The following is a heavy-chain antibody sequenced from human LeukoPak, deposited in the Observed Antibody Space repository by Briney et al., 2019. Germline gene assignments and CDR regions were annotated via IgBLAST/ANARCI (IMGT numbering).Heavy chain of an antibody. D-gene: IGHD3-9*01. Sequence: VRQAPGKGLVWVSRINSPGINTRYAESVKGRFTISRDNVKNTLYLQMNSLRAEDTAVYDSLPGYFDCWGQGTLVTVSS. CDR3: LPGYFDC. J-gene: IGHJ4*02. V-gene: IGHV3-74*01. CDR2: INSPGINT.